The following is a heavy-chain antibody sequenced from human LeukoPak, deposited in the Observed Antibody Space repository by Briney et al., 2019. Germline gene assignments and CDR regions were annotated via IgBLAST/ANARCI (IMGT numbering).Heavy chain of an antibody. D-gene: IGHD3-9*01. V-gene: IGHV3-30*18. CDR1: GFTSSSYG. CDR2: ISYDGSNK. J-gene: IGHJ4*02. Sequence: GRSLRLSCAASGFTSSSYGMHWVRQAPGKGLEWVAVISYDGSNKYYADSVKGRFTISRDNSKNTLYLQMNSLRAEDTAVYYCAKGRGRYFDWLPYFDYWGQGTLVTVSS. CDR3: AKGRGRYFDWLPYFDY.